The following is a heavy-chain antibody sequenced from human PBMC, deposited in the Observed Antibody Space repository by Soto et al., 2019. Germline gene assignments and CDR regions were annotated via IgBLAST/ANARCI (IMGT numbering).Heavy chain of an antibody. CDR3: ARGRGAAADYFDF. CDR1: GFTFSDYY. V-gene: IGHV3-11*05. D-gene: IGHD6-13*01. Sequence: QVQLVESGGGLVKPGVSLRLSCAVSGFTFSDYYMTWIRQAPGKGLEWVSYISSSTSHTNYADSVKGRFTISRDNAKNSLFLQMNSLRAEDTAVYYCARGRGAAADYFDFWGQGTLVTVSS. J-gene: IGHJ4*02. CDR2: ISSSTSHT.